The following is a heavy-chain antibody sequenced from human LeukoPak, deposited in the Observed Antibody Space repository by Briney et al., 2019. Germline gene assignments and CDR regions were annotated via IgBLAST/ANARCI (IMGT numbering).Heavy chain of an antibody. CDR3: ARVIVVVPAAHYSNFFDY. CDR2: IRYNGNDK. J-gene: IGHJ4*02. V-gene: IGHV3-30*02. Sequence: GGSLRLSCAASGFSFSDYGMLWVRQAPGKGLEWVALIRYNGNDKYYDDSVKGRFTISRDNSKNTLYLQMNSLRAEDTAVYYCARVIVVVPAAHYSNFFDYWGQGTLVTVSS. D-gene: IGHD2-2*01. CDR1: GFSFSDYG.